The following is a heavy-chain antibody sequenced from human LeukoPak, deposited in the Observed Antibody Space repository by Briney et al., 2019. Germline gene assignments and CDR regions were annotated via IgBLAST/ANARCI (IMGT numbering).Heavy chain of an antibody. D-gene: IGHD6-6*01. CDR1: GFTFTIYA. CDR2: ISGSGGST. J-gene: IGHJ4*02. CDR3: AKKLRSSSSYFDY. V-gene: IGHV3-23*01. Sequence: TGGSLRLSCVASGFTFTIYAISWVRQAPGKGLEWVSAISGSGGSTYYADSVKGRFTISRDNSKNTLYLQMNSLRAEDTAVYYCAKKLRSSSSYFDYWGQGTLVTVSS.